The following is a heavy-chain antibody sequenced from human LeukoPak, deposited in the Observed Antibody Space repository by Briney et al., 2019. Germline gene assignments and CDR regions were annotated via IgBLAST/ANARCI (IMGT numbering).Heavy chain of an antibody. CDR3: AREAFNYGDHYFDY. J-gene: IGHJ4*02. CDR1: GFTPSSYW. V-gene: IGHV3-74*01. CDR2: MNSDGSNT. D-gene: IGHD4-17*01. Sequence: GGSLRLSCAASGFTPSSYWMHWVRPAPGKGRVWVSRMNSDGSNTTYADSVKRRFTISRDNAKNTLYMEMNSLRAEDTAVYHCAREAFNYGDHYFDYWGEGTLVTVSS.